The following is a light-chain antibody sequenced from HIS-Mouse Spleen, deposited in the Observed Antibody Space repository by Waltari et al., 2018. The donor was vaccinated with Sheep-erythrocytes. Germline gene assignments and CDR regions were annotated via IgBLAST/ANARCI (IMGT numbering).Light chain of an antibody. Sequence: SSELTQPPSVSVSPGQTASITCSGDKLGAKYACWYQQEPGQSPVLVIYQDTKRPSGIPERFSGSNSGNTATLTISGTQAMDEADYYCQAWDSSIVVFGGGTKLTVL. CDR1: KLGAKY. CDR3: QAWDSSIVV. V-gene: IGLV3-1*01. J-gene: IGLJ2*01. CDR2: QDT.